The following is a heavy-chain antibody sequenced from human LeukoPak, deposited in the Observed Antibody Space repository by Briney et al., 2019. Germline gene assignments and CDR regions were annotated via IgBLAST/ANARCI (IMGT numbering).Heavy chain of an antibody. CDR2: ISKNGGNT. CDR1: GFTFSWYG. Sequence: GGSLRLSCLGSGFTFSWYGMNWVRQAPGRGLEYVSAISKNGGNTYYVDSVKGRFTISRDNSKNTLYLQMNSLRVEDTAVYFCVKDLSDRHVDYWGQGTLVTVSS. V-gene: IGHV3-64D*06. D-gene: IGHD2-21*02. J-gene: IGHJ4*02. CDR3: VKDLSDRHVDY.